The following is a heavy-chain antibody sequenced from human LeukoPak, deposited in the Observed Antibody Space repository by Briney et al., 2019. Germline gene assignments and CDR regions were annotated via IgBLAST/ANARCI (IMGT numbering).Heavy chain of an antibody. CDR3: ATSGSYPRFDY. CDR1: GGSFSGYY. J-gene: IGHJ4*02. D-gene: IGHD1-26*01. Sequence: PSETLSLTCAVYGGSFSGYYWSWIRQPPGKGLEWIGEINHSGSTNYNPSLKSRVTISVDTSKNQFSLKLSSVTAADTAVYYCATSGSYPRFDYWGQGTLVTVSS. V-gene: IGHV4-34*01. CDR2: INHSGST.